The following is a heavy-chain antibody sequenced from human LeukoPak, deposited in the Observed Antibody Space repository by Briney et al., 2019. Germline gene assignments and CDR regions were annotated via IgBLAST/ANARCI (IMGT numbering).Heavy chain of an antibody. CDR1: GYTFTSYG. CDR2: INPNSGGT. D-gene: IGHD6-13*01. CDR3: ARAKVSSSWYISLYYYYYMDV. V-gene: IGHV1-2*02. Sequence: ASVKVSCKASGYTFTSYGISWVRQAPGQGLEWMGWINPNSGGTNYAQKFQGRVTMTRDTSISTAYMELSRLRSDDTAVYYCARAKVSSSWYISLYYYYYMDVWGKGTTVTVSS. J-gene: IGHJ6*03.